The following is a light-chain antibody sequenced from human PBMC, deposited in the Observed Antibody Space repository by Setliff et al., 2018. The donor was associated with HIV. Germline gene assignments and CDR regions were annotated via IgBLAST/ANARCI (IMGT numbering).Light chain of an antibody. Sequence: QSVLAQPASVSGSPGQSITISCTGTGTDVGLYNLVSWYQQRPGKAPKLILYEVSKWPSGVSDRFSGSKSGNTASLTISELQAEDEADYYCCSYRGDTILHVFGSGTKVTVL. J-gene: IGLJ1*01. CDR1: GTDVGLYNL. CDR3: CSYRGDTILHV. V-gene: IGLV2-23*02. CDR2: EVS.